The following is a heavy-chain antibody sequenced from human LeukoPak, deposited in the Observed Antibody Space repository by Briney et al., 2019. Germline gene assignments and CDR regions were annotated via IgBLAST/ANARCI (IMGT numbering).Heavy chain of an antibody. Sequence: GGSLRLSCAASGFTFSSYSMNWVRQAPGKGLEWVSYISSSSSTIYYADSVKGRFTISRDNAKNSLYLQMNSLRAEDTAVYYCARADVMEWLSLNYYYMDVWGKGTTVTVSS. CDR1: GFTFSSYS. J-gene: IGHJ6*03. V-gene: IGHV3-48*01. CDR2: ISSSSSTI. CDR3: ARADVMEWLSLNYYYMDV. D-gene: IGHD3-3*01.